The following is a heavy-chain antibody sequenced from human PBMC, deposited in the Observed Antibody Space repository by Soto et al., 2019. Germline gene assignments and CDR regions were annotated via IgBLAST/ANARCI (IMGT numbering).Heavy chain of an antibody. CDR2: ISGSGSAI. V-gene: IGHV3-48*02. CDR1: GFTFSSYY. J-gene: IGHJ6*02. Sequence: EVQLVESGGGLVQPGGSLRLSCAASGFTFSSYYVTWVRQAPGKGLEWVSCISGSGSAIYYADSVKGRFTISRDNAKNSLYLQMNSLRDEDTAVYYCAPPGYYGLDVWGQGTTVTVSS. CDR3: APPGYYGLDV.